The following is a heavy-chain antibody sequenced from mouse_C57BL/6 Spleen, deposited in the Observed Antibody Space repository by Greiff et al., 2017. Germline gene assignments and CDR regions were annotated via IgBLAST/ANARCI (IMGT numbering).Heavy chain of an antibody. J-gene: IGHJ2*01. V-gene: IGHV1-55*01. CDR2: IYPGSGGT. Sequence: QVQLQQPGAELVRPGASVKMSCKASGYTFTSYWITWVKQRPGQGLEWIGDIYPGSGGTNYNQKFKSKATLTVATSSSTAHMQLSSLASEDSAVYYWARAWRFLADGWGQGTTLTVAS. CDR3: ARAWRFLADG. CDR1: GYTFTSYW.